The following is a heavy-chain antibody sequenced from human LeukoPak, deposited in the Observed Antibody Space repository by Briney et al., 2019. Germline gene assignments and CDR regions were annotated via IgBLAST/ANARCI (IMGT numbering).Heavy chain of an antibody. CDR1: GGSIGSSTYY. D-gene: IGHD5-18*01. Sequence: SETLSLICTVSGGSIGSSTYYWGWIRQPPGKGLEWIGSIYYSGSTYYNPSLKSRVTISVDTSKNHFSLRLSSVSAADTAVYYCASQVSGYSYEVNDWGQGTLVTVSS. CDR2: IYYSGST. V-gene: IGHV4-39*02. J-gene: IGHJ4*02. CDR3: ASQVSGYSYEVND.